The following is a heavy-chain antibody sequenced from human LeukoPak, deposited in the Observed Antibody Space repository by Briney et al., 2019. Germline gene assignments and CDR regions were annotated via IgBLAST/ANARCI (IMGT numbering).Heavy chain of an antibody. CDR2: ISGSGTNT. V-gene: IGHV3-23*01. Sequence: PGGSLRLFCAASGFTFSSYAMSWVRQAPGKGLEWVSGISGSGTNTYYADSVKGRFTISRDNSRNTLSLQMNSLRAEDTAVYYCAKGVYSSSWYAGGDYWGQGTLVTVSS. J-gene: IGHJ4*02. CDR3: AKGVYSSSWYAGGDY. D-gene: IGHD6-13*01. CDR1: GFTFSSYA.